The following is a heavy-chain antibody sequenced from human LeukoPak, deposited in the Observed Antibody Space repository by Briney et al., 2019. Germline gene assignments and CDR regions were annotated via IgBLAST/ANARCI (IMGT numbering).Heavy chain of an antibody. CDR1: GFTFSSYS. CDR3: AREECGLPGSYFDY. Sequence: MTGGSLRLSCAASGFTFSSYSMNWVRQAPGKGLEWVSSISYSSSYIYYADSVKGRFTISRDNAKNTLYLQMNSLRAEDTGVYYSAREECGLPGSYFDYRGQGTLVTVSS. V-gene: IGHV3-21*01. J-gene: IGHJ4*02. D-gene: IGHD1-26*01. CDR2: ISYSSSYI.